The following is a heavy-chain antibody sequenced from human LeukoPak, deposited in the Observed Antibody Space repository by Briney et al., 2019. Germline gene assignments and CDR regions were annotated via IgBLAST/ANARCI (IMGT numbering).Heavy chain of an antibody. CDR2: IIPIFGTA. V-gene: IGHV1-69*06. D-gene: IGHD5-18*01. Sequence: ASVKVSCKASGGTFSSYAISWVRQAPGQGLEWMGGIIPIFGTANYAQKFQGRVTITADKSTSTAYMELSSLRSEDTAVYYCARGVGRYSYGFRYFDLWGRGTLVTVSS. J-gene: IGHJ2*01. CDR1: GGTFSSYA. CDR3: ARGVGRYSYGFRYFDL.